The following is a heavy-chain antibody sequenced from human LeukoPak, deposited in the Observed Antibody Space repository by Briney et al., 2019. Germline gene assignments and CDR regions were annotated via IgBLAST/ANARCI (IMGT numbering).Heavy chain of an antibody. V-gene: IGHV3-23*01. CDR1: GSTFSSYA. D-gene: IGHD4-17*01. J-gene: IGHJ5*02. CDR2: ISGSGGST. Sequence: GGSLRLSCAASGSTFSSYAMSWVRQPPGKGLEWVSAISGSGGSTYYADSVKGRFTISRDNSKNTLYLQMNSLRAEDTAVYYCAKSMTTVTTNWFDPWGQGTLVTVSS. CDR3: AKSMTTVTTNWFDP.